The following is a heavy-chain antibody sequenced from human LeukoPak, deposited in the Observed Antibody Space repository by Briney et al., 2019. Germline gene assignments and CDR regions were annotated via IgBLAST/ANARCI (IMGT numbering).Heavy chain of an antibody. J-gene: IGHJ4*02. CDR1: GGSISSGGYY. V-gene: IGHV4-31*03. D-gene: IGHD3-22*01. CDR3: ARDSRYYDSSGLDY. CDR2: IYYSGST. Sequence: SETLSLTCTVSGGSISSGGYYWSWIRQHPGKGLEWIGYIYYSGSTYYNPSLKSRVTISVDTSKNQFSLKLSSVTAAGTAVYYCARDSRYYDSSGLDYWGQGTLVTVSS.